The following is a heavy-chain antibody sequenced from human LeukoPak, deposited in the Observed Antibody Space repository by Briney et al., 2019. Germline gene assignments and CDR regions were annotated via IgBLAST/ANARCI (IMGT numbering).Heavy chain of an antibody. CDR2: LRYDGSEK. CDR3: ARPNSGSYVRGAFDI. V-gene: IGHV3-30*02. D-gene: IGHD1-26*01. Sequence: PGGSLRLSCAASGFTFRSYGMHWVRQAPGKGLEWVAFLRYDGSEKDYAESVKGRFTISRDNSKNTLYLQMNSLRAEDTAVYYCARPNSGSYVRGAFDIWGQGTMVTVSS. J-gene: IGHJ3*02. CDR1: GFTFRSYG.